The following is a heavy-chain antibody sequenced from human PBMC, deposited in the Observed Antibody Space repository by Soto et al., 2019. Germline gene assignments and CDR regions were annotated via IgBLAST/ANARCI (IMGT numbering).Heavy chain of an antibody. Sequence: GGSLRLSCAASGFTFSSFAMSCVRQAPGKGLEWVAVISFDGTFKSYVDTVKGRFTISRDNSKNTLYLQMNSLRAEDTAVYYCARGTTVVNLYYFDYWGQGTVVTVSS. CDR3: ARGTTVVNLYYFDY. D-gene: IGHD4-4*01. CDR1: GFTFSSFA. V-gene: IGHV3-30*03. CDR2: ISFDGTFK. J-gene: IGHJ4*02.